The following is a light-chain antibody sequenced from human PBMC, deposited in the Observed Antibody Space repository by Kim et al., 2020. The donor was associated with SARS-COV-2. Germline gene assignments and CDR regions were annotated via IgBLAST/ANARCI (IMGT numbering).Light chain of an antibody. CDR2: GAT. CDR1: QSASNN. CDR3: QQYNDWPRT. V-gene: IGKV3D-15*01. Sequence: EIVMTQSPATLSVSPGERATLSCRASQSASNNVAWYYQKPGQAPRVLIYGATTRATGIPARFSGRGFGTEFTLTITSLQSEDFAVYYCQQYNDWPRTFGQGTKVDIK. J-gene: IGKJ1*01.